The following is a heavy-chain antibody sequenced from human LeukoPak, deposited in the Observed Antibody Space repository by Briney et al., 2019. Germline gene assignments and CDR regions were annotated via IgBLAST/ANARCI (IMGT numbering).Heavy chain of an antibody. CDR1: GYTFTSYD. D-gene: IGHD2-15*01. CDR2: MNPNSGNT. CDR3: ASRDCSGGSCYTGFDP. Sequence: ASVKVSCKASGYTFTSYDINWVRQATGQGLEWMGWMNPNSGNTGYAQKFQGRVTMTRNTSISTAYMELSSLRSEDTAVYYCASRDCSGGSCYTGFDPWGQEPWSPSPQ. V-gene: IGHV1-8*01. J-gene: IGHJ5*02.